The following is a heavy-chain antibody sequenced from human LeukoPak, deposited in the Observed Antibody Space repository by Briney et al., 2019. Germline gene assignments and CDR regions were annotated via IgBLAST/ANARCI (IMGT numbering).Heavy chain of an antibody. CDR2: MNPNSGNT. J-gene: IGHJ6*03. V-gene: IGHV1-8*03. CDR1: GYTFTSYD. D-gene: IGHD1-26*01. Sequence: ASVKVSCKASGYTFTSYDINWVRQATGQGLEWMGWMNPNSGNTGYAQKFQGRVTITRNTSISTAYMELSSLRSEDTAVYYCARAPGGSYYSFDYYHYMDVWGKGTTVTVSS. CDR3: ARAPGGSYYSFDYYHYMDV.